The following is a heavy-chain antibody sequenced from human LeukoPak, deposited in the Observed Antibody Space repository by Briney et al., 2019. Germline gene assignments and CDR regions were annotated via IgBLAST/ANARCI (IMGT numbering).Heavy chain of an antibody. CDR3: ARDFCSSTSCLNWFDP. Sequence: SVKVSCKASGGTFSSYAISWVRQAPGQGLEWMGGIIPILGTANYAQKFQGRVTITADESTSTAYMELSSLRSEDTAVYYCARDFCSSTSCLNWFDPWGQGTLVTVSS. CDR2: IIPILGTA. D-gene: IGHD2-2*01. V-gene: IGHV1-69*13. CDR1: GGTFSSYA. J-gene: IGHJ5*02.